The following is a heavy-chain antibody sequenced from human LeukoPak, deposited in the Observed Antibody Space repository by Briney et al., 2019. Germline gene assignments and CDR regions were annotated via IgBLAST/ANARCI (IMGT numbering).Heavy chain of an antibody. D-gene: IGHD1-7*01. CDR3: ARHGGYNWNYGSFDY. CDR2: IYYSGST. V-gene: IGHV4-59*08. CDR1: GGSISSYY. Sequence: PSETLSLTCTVSGGSISSYYWSWIRQPSGKGLEWIGYIYYSGSTNYNPSLKSRVTISVDTSKNQFSLKLSSVTAADTAVYYCARHGGYNWNYGSFDYWGQGTLVTVSS. J-gene: IGHJ4*02.